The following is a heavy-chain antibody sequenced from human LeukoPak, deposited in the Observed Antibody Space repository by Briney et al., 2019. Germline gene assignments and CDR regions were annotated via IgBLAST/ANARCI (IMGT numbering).Heavy chain of an antibody. CDR1: GFTFSSYS. Sequence: PGGSLRLSCAASGFTFSSYSMNWVRQAPGKGLEWVSSISSSSSYIYYADSVKGRFTISRDNAKNSLYLQMNSLRAEDTAVYYCAGMRLRARAFDIWGQGTMVTVSS. D-gene: IGHD4-17*01. V-gene: IGHV3-21*01. J-gene: IGHJ3*02. CDR3: AGMRLRARAFDI. CDR2: ISSSSSYI.